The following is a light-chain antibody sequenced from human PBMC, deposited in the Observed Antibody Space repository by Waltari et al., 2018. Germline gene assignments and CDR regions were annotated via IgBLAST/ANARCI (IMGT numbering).Light chain of an antibody. CDR2: AAF. CDR3: QMYVRLPAT. CDR1: QSVGRS. J-gene: IGKJ1*01. V-gene: IGKV3-20*01. Sequence: EIVLTQSPGTLSLSPGERVTLSCRASQSVGRSLAWYQQKPGQAPRLLIYAAFTRATGIADRFSGSGSGTDFILTISRLDPEDFAVYYCQMYVRLPATFGQGTKVEIK.